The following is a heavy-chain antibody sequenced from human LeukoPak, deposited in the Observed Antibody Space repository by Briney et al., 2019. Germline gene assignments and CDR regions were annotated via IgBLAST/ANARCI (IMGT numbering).Heavy chain of an antibody. V-gene: IGHV4-39*01. CDR1: GYSISSSSYY. J-gene: IGHJ5*02. CDR3: ARLGDSSGYYWPPLTDSYNWFDP. Sequence: PSETLSLTCTVSGYSISSSSYYWGWIRQPPGKGLEWIGSIYYSGSTYYNPSLKSRVTISVDTSKNQFSLKLSSVTAADTAVYYCARLGDSSGYYWPPLTDSYNWFDPWGQGTLVTVSS. CDR2: IYYSGST. D-gene: IGHD3-22*01.